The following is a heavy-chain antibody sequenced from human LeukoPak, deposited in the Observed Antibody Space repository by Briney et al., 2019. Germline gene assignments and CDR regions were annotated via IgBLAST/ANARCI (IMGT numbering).Heavy chain of an antibody. D-gene: IGHD2-2*01. J-gene: IGHJ3*02. Sequence: SGGSLRLSCAASGFTFSSYGMHWVRQAPGKGLEWVAFIRYDGSNKYYADSVKGRFTISRDNSKNTLYLQMNSLRAEDTAVYYCAKDLGIVVVPAAPHDAFDIWGQGTMVTVSS. CDR2: IRYDGSNK. CDR3: AKDLGIVVVPAAPHDAFDI. V-gene: IGHV3-30*02. CDR1: GFTFSSYG.